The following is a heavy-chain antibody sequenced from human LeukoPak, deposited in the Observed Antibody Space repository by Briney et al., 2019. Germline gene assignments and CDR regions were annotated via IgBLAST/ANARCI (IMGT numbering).Heavy chain of an antibody. CDR2: IIPILGIA. D-gene: IGHD3-3*01. V-gene: IGHV1-69*02. J-gene: IGHJ3*02. CDR3: ARKVLGEWLLGEAFDI. CDR1: GGTFSSYT. Sequence: SVKVSCKASGGTFSSYTSSWVRQAPGQGLEWMGRIIPILGIANYAQKFQGRVTITADKSTSTAYMELSSLGSEDTAVYYCARKVLGEWLLGEAFDIWGEGTMVTVSS.